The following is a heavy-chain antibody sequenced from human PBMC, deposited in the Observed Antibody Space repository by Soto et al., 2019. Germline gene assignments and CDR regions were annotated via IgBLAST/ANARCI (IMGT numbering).Heavy chain of an antibody. CDR2: ISGSGGST. CDR1: GFTFSSYA. Sequence: GESLKISCAASGFTFSSYAMSWVRQAPGKGLEWVSAISGSGGSTYYADSVKGRFTISRDNSKNTLYLQMNSLRAEDTAVYYCAKDQRYCSSTSCYWQGYYYMDVWGKGTTVTVSS. D-gene: IGHD2-2*01. CDR3: AKDQRYCSSTSCYWQGYYYMDV. V-gene: IGHV3-23*01. J-gene: IGHJ6*03.